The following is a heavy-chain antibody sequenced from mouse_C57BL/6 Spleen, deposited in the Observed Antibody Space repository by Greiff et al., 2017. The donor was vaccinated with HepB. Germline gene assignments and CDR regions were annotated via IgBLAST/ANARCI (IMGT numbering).Heavy chain of an antibody. J-gene: IGHJ1*03. CDR2: IYPGSGNT. CDR1: GYTFTDYY. CDR3: ARSIPERYFDV. Sequence: VQLQQSGAELVRPGASVKLSCKASGYTFTDYYINWVKQRPGQGLEWIARIYPGSGNTYYNEKFKGKATLTAEKSSSTAYMQLSSLTSEDSAVYFWARSIPERYFDVWGTGTTVTVSS. V-gene: IGHV1-76*01.